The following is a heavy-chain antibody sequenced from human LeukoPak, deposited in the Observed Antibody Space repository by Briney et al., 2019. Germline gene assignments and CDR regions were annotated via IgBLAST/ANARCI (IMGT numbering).Heavy chain of an antibody. CDR2: ISYDGSNK. V-gene: IGHV3-30*04. CDR3: AKYYYYDILNPPDY. CDR1: GFTFSSYA. D-gene: IGHD3-9*01. Sequence: GGSLRLSCAASGFTFSSYAMHWVRQAPGKGLEWVALISYDGSNKYYADSVKGRFTISRDNSKNTLYLQMNSLRAEDTALYYCAKYYYYDILNPPDYWGQGTLVTVSS. J-gene: IGHJ4*02.